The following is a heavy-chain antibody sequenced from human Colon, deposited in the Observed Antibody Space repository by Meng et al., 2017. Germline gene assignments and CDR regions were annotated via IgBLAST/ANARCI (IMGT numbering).Heavy chain of an antibody. CDR3: AVGPWELDY. D-gene: IGHD1-26*01. CDR2: VDYYWNI. CDR1: GGSVSSGSHY. J-gene: IGHJ4*02. V-gene: IGHV4-61*01. Sequence: QVQRQGPGPGLVRPSETLSLTCNVSGGSVSSGSHYWSWIRQPPGKGLEFIAYVDYYWNINYNPSLNSRATVSIDTSKTQFSLKVTSVTAADTAVYYCAVGPWELDYWGQGILVTVSS.